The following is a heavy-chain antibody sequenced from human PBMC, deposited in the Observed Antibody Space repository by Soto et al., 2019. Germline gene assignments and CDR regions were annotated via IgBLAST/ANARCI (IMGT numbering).Heavy chain of an antibody. Sequence: EVQVVESGGDLVQPGGSLRLSCAASAFTVSSNYMTWVHQAPGKGLEWVAVIYTSGNTDYADSVKGRFTISRDNSKNAVSLQMNSLRTEDTAVYYCARGRATAISFVFDYWGQGTLVTVSS. CDR1: AFTVSSNY. V-gene: IGHV3-66*01. J-gene: IGHJ4*02. D-gene: IGHD5-18*01. CDR2: IYTSGNT. CDR3: ARGRATAISFVFDY.